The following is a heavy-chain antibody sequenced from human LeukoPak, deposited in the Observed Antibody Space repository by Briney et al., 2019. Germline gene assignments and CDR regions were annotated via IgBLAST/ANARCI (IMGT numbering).Heavy chain of an antibody. CDR1: GGTFSSYA. V-gene: IGHV1-69*04. CDR2: IIPILGIA. J-gene: IGHJ4*02. D-gene: IGHD3-22*01. CDR3: ARDRRYYYDSSGYSSFDY. Sequence: ASVKVSCKASGGTFSSYAISWVRQAPGQGLEWMGRIIPILGIANYAQKFQGRVTITADKSTSTAYMELSSLRSEDTAVYYCARDRRYYYDSSGYSSFDYWGQGTLVTVSS.